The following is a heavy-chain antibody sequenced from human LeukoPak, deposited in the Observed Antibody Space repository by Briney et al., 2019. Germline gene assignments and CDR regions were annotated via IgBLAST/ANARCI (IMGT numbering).Heavy chain of an antibody. V-gene: IGHV3-33*08. J-gene: IGHJ6*02. CDR2: IWSDGNNK. CDR3: ARDYCSSISCMGA. D-gene: IGHD2-2*01. Sequence: GGSLRLSCAASGFTFSTYWMSWVRQAPGKGLEWVAVIWSDGNNKEHGDSVKGRFTISRDNSKNTLYLQMNSLRAEDTAMYYCARDYCSSISCMGAWGQGTTVTVSS. CDR1: GFTFSTYW.